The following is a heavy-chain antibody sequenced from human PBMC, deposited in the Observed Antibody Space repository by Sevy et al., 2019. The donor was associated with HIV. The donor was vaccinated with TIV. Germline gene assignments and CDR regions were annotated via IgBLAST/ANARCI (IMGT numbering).Heavy chain of an antibody. J-gene: IGHJ6*02. Sequence: SETLSLTCTVSGGSISSHYWSWIRQPAGKGLEWIGRIYTSGSTNYNPSLKSRVTISVDTSKNQFSLKLSSVTAADTAVYYCARDDTGLGVRYYGMDVWGQGTTVTVSS. CDR1: GGSISSHY. CDR2: IYTSGST. CDR3: ARDDTGLGVRYYGMDV. V-gene: IGHV4-4*07. D-gene: IGHD2-8*02.